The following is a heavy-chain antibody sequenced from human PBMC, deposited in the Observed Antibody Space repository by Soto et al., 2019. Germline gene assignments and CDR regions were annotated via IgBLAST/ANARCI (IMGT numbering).Heavy chain of an antibody. CDR1: GYTFTGYY. CDR2: INPNSGGT. CDR3: ARDQIRFSEWLSPGSFDP. V-gene: IGHV1-2*02. J-gene: IGHJ5*02. Sequence: GASVKVSCKASGYTFTGYYMHWVRQAPGQGLEWMGWINPNSGGTNYAQKFQGRVTMTRDTSISTAYMELSRLRSDDTAVYYCARDQIRFSEWLSPGSFDPWGQGTLVTVSS. D-gene: IGHD3-3*01.